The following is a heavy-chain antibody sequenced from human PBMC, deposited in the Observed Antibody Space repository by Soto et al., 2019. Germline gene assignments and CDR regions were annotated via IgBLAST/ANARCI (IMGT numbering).Heavy chain of an antibody. V-gene: IGHV3-23*01. CDR3: AKNVLGFVAYYYYVMDV. CDR1: GFTFSSYA. Sequence: EVQLLESGGGLVQPGGSLRLSCAASGFTFSSYAMSWVRQAPGKGLEWVSAISGSGGSTYYADSVKGRFTISRDNYNNKLYQHMNSLRAVDTAVYYRAKNVLGFVAYYYYVMDVWGQGNTVTVSS. D-gene: IGHD3-16*01. J-gene: IGHJ6*02. CDR2: ISGSGGST.